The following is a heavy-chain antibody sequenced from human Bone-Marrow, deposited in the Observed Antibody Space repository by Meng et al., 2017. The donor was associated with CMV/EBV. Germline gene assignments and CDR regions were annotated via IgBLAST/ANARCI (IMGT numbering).Heavy chain of an antibody. CDR1: GFTFSIFG. J-gene: IGHJ4*02. V-gene: IGHV3-30*02. CDR2: IRYDGSNN. Sequence: LSLTCATSGFTFSIFGMHWVRQAPGKGLEWVAFIRYDGSNNYYADSVKGRFTISRDNSKNTLYLQMNSLRAEDTAVYHCAKTYYDFRSGYKGPFDYWGQGTLVTVSS. D-gene: IGHD3-3*01. CDR3: AKTYYDFRSGYKGPFDY.